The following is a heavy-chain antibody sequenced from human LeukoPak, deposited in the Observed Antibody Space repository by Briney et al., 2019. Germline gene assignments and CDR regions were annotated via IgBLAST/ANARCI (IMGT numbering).Heavy chain of an antibody. CDR1: GFMFRSYG. J-gene: IGHJ6*02. D-gene: IGHD6-13*01. CDR2: RSYDGTNK. CDR3: AKSTIAAVGKDYYYAMEA. Sequence: GGSLRLSCAASGFMFRSYGMHWVREGPGKGLGWVAVRSYDGTNKYYADSVKGRLTISRDNSKNTLYLQMHSLRGEDTAVYYCAKSTIAAVGKDYYYAMEAWGQGTTVTVSS. V-gene: IGHV3-30*18.